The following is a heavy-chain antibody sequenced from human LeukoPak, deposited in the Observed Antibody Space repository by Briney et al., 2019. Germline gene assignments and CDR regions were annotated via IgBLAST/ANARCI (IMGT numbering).Heavy chain of an antibody. J-gene: IGHJ4*02. CDR3: ARVYGANFDY. CDR2: ISSGGTTI. Sequence: GGSLILSCAASGFTFSSYTMNWVRQAPGKGLEWVSYISSGGTTISYTDSVKGRFTVSRDNAKNSLFLQMNSLRDEDTAVYFCARVYGANFDYWGQGTLVTVSS. V-gene: IGHV3-48*02. D-gene: IGHD4-23*01. CDR1: GFTFSSYT.